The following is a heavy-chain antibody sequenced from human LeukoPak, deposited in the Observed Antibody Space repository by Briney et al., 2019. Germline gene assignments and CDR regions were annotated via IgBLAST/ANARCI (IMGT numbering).Heavy chain of an antibody. D-gene: IGHD3-10*01. CDR3: ARDESGSRVPLGSIH. V-gene: IGHV1-46*01. Sequence: GASVKVSCKASGYTFTDYYIHWVRQAPGQGLEWMGIINPSGGSTSYAQKFQGRVTMTRDTSTSTVYMELSSLRSEDTAVYYCARDESGSRVPLGSIHWGQGTLVTVSS. CDR2: INPSGGST. J-gene: IGHJ4*02. CDR1: GYTFTDYY.